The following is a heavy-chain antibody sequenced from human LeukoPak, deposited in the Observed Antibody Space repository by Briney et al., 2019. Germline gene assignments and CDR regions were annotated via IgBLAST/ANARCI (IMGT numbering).Heavy chain of an antibody. CDR1: RFTFSSYG. J-gene: IGHJ3*02. V-gene: IGHV3-7*01. D-gene: IGHD3-9*01. CDR2: IKQDGSEK. Sequence: TGGSLRLSCAASRFTFSSYGMHWVRQAPGKGLEWVANIKQDGSEKYYVDSVKGRFTISRDNAKNSLYLQMNSLRAEDTAVYYCARGLRYFDWLLYGDAFDIWGQGTMVTVSS. CDR3: ARGLRYFDWLLYGDAFDI.